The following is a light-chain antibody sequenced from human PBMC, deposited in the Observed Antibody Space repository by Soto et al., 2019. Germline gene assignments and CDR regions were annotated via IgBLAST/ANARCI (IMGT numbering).Light chain of an antibody. Sequence: DIVMTQSPGSLSVSLGERATCSCKSSLTLLYNSNNKNYLAWFQQKPGQAPKLLIYWASTRNSGVPDRFSGSGSGTDLTLTISNLQAEDVATYYCQQYYHVPVTFGQGTRLEI. CDR3: QQYYHVPVT. V-gene: IGKV4-1*01. CDR1: LTLLYNSNNKNY. CDR2: WAS. J-gene: IGKJ5*01.